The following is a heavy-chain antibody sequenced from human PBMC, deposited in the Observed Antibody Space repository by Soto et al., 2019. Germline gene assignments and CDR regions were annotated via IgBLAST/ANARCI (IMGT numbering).Heavy chain of an antibody. CDR3: ARFLQGIAAAGNGMDV. CDR2: MNPNSGNT. V-gene: IGHV1-8*02. J-gene: IGHJ6*04. CDR1: GYTFTSYG. D-gene: IGHD6-13*01. Sequence: ASVKVSCKASGYTFTSYGINWVRQATGQGLEWMGWMNPNSGNTGYAQKFQGRVTMTRNTSISTAYMELSSLRSEDTAVYYCARFLQGIAAAGNGMDVWGKGTTVTVSS.